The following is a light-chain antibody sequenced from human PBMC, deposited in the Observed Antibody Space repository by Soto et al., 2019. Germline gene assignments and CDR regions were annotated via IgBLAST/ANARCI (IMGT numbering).Light chain of an antibody. Sequence: QSALTQPRSVSDSPGQSVAISCTGTNSDVGAYNYVSWYQQHPGKAPKLMMYDVNKRPAGVPDRFSGSKSGNTASLTISGLQAEDEADYYCCSYVGSYSYVFGTGTKLTVL. CDR2: DVN. CDR3: CSYVGSYSYV. J-gene: IGLJ1*01. V-gene: IGLV2-11*01. CDR1: NSDVGAYNY.